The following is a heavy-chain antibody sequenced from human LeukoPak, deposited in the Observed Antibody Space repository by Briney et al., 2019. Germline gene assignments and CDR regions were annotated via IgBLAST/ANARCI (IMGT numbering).Heavy chain of an antibody. D-gene: IGHD1-26*01. V-gene: IGHV3-23*01. CDR2: ISGSGGSA. CDR1: GFTFSSYA. CDR3: ANQGSGSYLPFDY. Sequence: GGSLRLSCAASGFTFSSYAMSWVRQAPGKGLEWVSAISGSGGSAYYADSVKGRFTISRDNSKNTLYLQMNSLRAEDTAVYYCANQGSGSYLPFDYWGQGTLVTVSS. J-gene: IGHJ4*02.